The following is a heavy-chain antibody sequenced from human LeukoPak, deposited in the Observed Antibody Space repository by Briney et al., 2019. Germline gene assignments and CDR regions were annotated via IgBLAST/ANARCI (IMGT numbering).Heavy chain of an antibody. V-gene: IGHV1-69*05. CDR3: ALKITYYYDSSGYYSEYYFDY. CDR2: IIPIFGTA. J-gene: IGHJ4*02. Sequence: SVKVSCKXSGGTFSSYAISWVRQAPRQGLEWMGRIIPIFGTANYAQKFQGRVTITTDESTSTAYMELSSLRSEDTAVYYCALKITYYYDSSGYYSEYYFDYWGQGTLVTVSS. D-gene: IGHD3-22*01. CDR1: GGTFSSYA.